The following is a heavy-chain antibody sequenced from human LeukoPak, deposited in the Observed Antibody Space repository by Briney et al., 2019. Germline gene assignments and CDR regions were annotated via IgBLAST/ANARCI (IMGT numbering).Heavy chain of an antibody. V-gene: IGHV4-34*01. D-gene: IGHD3-3*01. CDR3: ARGKPYTIFGVVISTRKYYFDY. Sequence: PSETLSLTCAVYGGSFSGYYWSWIRQPPGKGLDWIGEINHSGSTNYDPSLKSRVTISVDTSKNQFSLKPSSVTAADTAVYYCARGKPYTIFGVVISTRKYYFDYWGQGTLVTVSS. J-gene: IGHJ4*02. CDR2: INHSGST. CDR1: GGSFSGYY.